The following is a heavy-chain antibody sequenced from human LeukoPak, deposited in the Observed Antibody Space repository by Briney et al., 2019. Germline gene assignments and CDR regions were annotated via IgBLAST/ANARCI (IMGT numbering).Heavy chain of an antibody. CDR1: GGSISSYY. Sequence: SETLSLTCTVSGGSISSYYWSWIRQPPGKGLEWIGYIYYSGSTNYNPSLKSRVTISVDTSKNQFSLKLSSVTAADTAVYYCARLSSSWYYFDYWGQGTLVTVSS. CDR2: IYYSGST. J-gene: IGHJ4*02. CDR3: ARLSSSWYYFDY. D-gene: IGHD6-13*01. V-gene: IGHV4-59*08.